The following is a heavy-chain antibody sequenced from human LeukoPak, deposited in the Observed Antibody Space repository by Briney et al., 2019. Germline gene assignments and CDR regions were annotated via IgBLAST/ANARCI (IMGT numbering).Heavy chain of an antibody. CDR2: FNWNGGST. CDR3: ARNYFDSSAYYYYFDS. Sequence: PGGSLRLSCVASGFTFDDYGLTWVRQAPRKGLEWVSGFNWNGGSTGYADSVRGRFTISRDNAKKSQYLQMNSLRAEDTALYYCARNYFDSSAYYYYFDSWGQGTPVTVSS. CDR1: GFTFDDYG. J-gene: IGHJ4*02. V-gene: IGHV3-20*04. D-gene: IGHD3-22*01.